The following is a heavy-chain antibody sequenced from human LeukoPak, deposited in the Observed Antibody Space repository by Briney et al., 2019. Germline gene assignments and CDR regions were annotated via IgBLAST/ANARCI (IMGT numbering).Heavy chain of an antibody. J-gene: IGHJ4*02. D-gene: IGHD3-16*01. CDR3: ARWGGPRSRQPHFDY. V-gene: IGHV4-39*01. CDR1: GGSISSSSYY. Sequence: TSETLSLTCTVSGGSISSSSYYWGWIRQPPGKGLEWIGSIYYSGSTYYNPSLKSRVTISVDTSKNQFSLKLSSVTAADTAVYYCARWGGPRSRQPHFDYWGQGTLVTVSS. CDR2: IYYSGST.